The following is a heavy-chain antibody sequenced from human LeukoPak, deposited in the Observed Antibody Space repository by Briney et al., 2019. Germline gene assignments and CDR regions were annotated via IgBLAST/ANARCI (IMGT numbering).Heavy chain of an antibody. J-gene: IGHJ4*02. Sequence: SETLSLTCSVSGVSISSSNSYWGWIRQPPGKGLEWLGSIYYSGNPFYNASLKSQVSISIDTSKNLFSLRLTSVTAADTAVYYCARQTGSGLFILPGGQGTLVTVSS. V-gene: IGHV4-39*01. CDR2: IYYSGNP. CDR3: ARQTGSGLFILP. CDR1: GVSISSSNSY. D-gene: IGHD3/OR15-3a*01.